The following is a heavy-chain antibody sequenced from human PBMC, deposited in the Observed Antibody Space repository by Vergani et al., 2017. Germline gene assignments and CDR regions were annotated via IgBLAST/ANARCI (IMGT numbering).Heavy chain of an antibody. CDR3: ASASDSSWYRMGYYYYYGMDV. CDR1: GYTFTSYA. Sequence: QVQLVQSGSELKKPGASVKVSCKASGYTFTSYAMNWVRQAPGQGLEWMGWINTNTGNPTYAQGFTGRFVFSLDTSVSTAYLQISSLRAEDTAVYYCASASDSSWYRMGYYYYYGMDVWGQGTTVTVSS. CDR2: INTNTGNP. J-gene: IGHJ6*02. D-gene: IGHD6-13*01. V-gene: IGHV7-4-1*02.